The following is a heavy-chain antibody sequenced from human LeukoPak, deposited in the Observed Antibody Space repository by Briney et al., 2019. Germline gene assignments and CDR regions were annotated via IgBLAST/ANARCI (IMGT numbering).Heavy chain of an antibody. J-gene: IGHJ4*02. CDR1: GFTFSSYA. CDR2: ISGSGGST. V-gene: IGHV3-23*01. D-gene: IGHD5-18*01. Sequence: GGSLRLSCAASGFTFSSYAMSWVRQAPGKGLEWVSSISGSGGSTYSADSVKGRFTISRDNSKNTLYLQMNSLRAEDTAVYYCAKDPLNTVMVSPTFDYWGQGTLVTVSS. CDR3: AKDPLNTVMVSPTFDY.